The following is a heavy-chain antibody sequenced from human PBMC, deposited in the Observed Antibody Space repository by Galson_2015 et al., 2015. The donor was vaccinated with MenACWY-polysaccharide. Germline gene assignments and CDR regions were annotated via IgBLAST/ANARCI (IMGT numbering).Heavy chain of an antibody. CDR1: GFTFSGSA. D-gene: IGHD3-3*01. J-gene: IGHJ4*02. CDR2: IRSKANSYAT. Sequence: SLRLSCAASGFTFSGSAMHWVRQASGKGLEWVGRIRSKANSYATAYAASGKGRFTISRDDSKNTAYLQMNSLKTEDTAVYYCTRGPGYYDFWSGELEYWGQGTLVTVSS. CDR3: TRGPGYYDFWSGELEY. V-gene: IGHV3-73*01.